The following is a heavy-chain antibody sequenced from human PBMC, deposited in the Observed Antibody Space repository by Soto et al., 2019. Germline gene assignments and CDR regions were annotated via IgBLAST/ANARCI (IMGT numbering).Heavy chain of an antibody. D-gene: IGHD6-19*01. CDR3: AIKRLVRQWLATYGMDV. CDR1: GYTFTSYG. V-gene: IGHV1-18*01. Sequence: QVQLVQSGAEVKKPGASVKVSCKASGYTFTSYGISWVRQAPGQGLEWMGWISAYNGNTNYAQKLQGRVTMTTDTSTSTAYMELRSLRSDDTAVYYCAIKRLVRQWLATYGMDVWGQGTTVTVSS. J-gene: IGHJ6*02. CDR2: ISAYNGNT.